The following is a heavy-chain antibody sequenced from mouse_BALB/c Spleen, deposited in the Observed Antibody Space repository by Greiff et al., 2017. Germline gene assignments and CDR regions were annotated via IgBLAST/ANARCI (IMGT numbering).Heavy chain of an antibody. J-gene: IGHJ2*01. CDR1: GFTFSSYA. CDR2: ISSGGSYT. D-gene: IGHD1-1*02. CDR3: ARLDCGGSLYYFDY. V-gene: IGHV5-9-4*01. Sequence: EVNVVESGGGLVKPGGSLKLSCAASGFTFSSYAMSWVRQSPEKRLEGVAEISSGGSYTYYPDTVTGRFTISRGNAKNTLYLEMSSLRSEDTAMYYCARLDCGGSLYYFDYWGQGTTLTVSS.